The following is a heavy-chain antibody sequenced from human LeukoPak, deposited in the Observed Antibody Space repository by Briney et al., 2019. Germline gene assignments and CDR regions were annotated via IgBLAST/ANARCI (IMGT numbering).Heavy chain of an antibody. V-gene: IGHV4-4*07. CDR3: ARDRYYDSSGYLPFDY. CDR2: IYTSGST. D-gene: IGHD3-22*01. CDR1: GGSISSYY. Sequence: PSETLSLTCTVSGGSISSYYWSWIRQPAGKGLEWIGRIYTSGSTNYNPSLKSRVTMSVDTSKNQFSLKLSSVTAADTAVYYCARDRYYDSSGYLPFDYWGQGALVTVSS. J-gene: IGHJ4*02.